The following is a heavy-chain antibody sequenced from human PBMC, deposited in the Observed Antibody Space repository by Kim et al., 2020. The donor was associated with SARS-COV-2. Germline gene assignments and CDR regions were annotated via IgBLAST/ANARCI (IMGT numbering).Heavy chain of an antibody. CDR1: GFTFSSYA. V-gene: IGHV3-30*04. CDR2: ISYDGSNK. J-gene: IGHJ6*02. Sequence: GGSLRLSCAASGFTFSSYAMHWVRQAPGKGLEWVAVISYDGSNKYYVDSVKGRFTISRDNSKNTLYLQMNSLRAEDTAVYYCARSKAPRYYYGMDVWGQG. CDR3: ARSKAPRYYYGMDV.